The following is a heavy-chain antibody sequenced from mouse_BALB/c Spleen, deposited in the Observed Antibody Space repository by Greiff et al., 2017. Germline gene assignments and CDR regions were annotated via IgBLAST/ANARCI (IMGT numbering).Heavy chain of an antibody. D-gene: IGHD1-1*01. Sequence: EVKLMESGGGLVKPGGSLKLSCAASGFTFSSYAMSWVCQSPEKRLEWVAEISSGGSYTYYTDTVTGRFTISSDNAKNNLYLEMSSLRYEDTAMFYCAREDYGNSKYFNNWGQGTTLTVSS. V-gene: IGHV5-9-4*01. CDR1: GFTFSSYA. CDR2: ISSGGSYT. CDR3: AREDYGNSKYFNN. J-gene: IGHJ2*01.